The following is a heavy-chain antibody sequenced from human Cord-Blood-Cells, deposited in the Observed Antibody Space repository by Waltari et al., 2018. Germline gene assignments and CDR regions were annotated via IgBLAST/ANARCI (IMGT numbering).Heavy chain of an antibody. CDR2: IGYDGSNK. V-gene: IGHV3-30*02. CDR1: GFTFSSYG. Sequence: QVQLVESGGGVVQPGGSLRLSCAASGFTFSSYGMHWVRQAPGKGLEWVAFIGYDGSNKYYADSVKGRVTISRDNSKNTLYLKMNSLRAEDTAVYYCAKVPVSPVDAFDIWGQGTMVTVSS. CDR3: AKVPVSPVDAFDI. J-gene: IGHJ3*02.